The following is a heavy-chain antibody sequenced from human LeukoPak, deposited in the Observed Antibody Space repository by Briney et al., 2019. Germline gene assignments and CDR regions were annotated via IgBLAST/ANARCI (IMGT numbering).Heavy chain of an antibody. D-gene: IGHD6-13*01. CDR1: GGSVSSSSYY. J-gene: IGHJ4*02. Sequence: SETLSLTCSVSGGSVSSSSYYWSWIRQPPGKGLEWIGYIYCTGNTNYNPSLKSRVTISIDTSRNQFSLKLSSVTAADTAVYYCARGAHEAAGVLNYWGQGSLVTVSS. CDR3: ARGAHEAAGVLNY. V-gene: IGHV4-61*01. CDR2: IYCTGNT.